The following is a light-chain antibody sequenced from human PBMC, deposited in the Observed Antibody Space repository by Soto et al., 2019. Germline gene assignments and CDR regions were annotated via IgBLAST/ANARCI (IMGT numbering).Light chain of an antibody. CDR3: QQYGSSPRIT. CDR1: ESVVSNY. V-gene: IGKV3-20*01. CDR2: DAS. J-gene: IGKJ5*01. Sequence: EIVLTQSPGTLSLSPGERATLSCRATESVVSNYLAWYQLKPGQAPRLLIYDASSRATGIPDRFSGSGSGTDFTLTISRLEPEDFAVYYCQQYGSSPRITFGQGTRLEIK.